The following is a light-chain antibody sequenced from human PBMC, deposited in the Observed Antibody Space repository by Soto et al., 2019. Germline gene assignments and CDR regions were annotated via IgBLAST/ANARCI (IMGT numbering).Light chain of an antibody. Sequence: QSVLTQSSSASASLGSSVKLTCTLSNGHSSYIIAWHQQQPGKARRYLMKLEGSESYNKGSGIPDRFSGSSSGADRYLTISNLQSEYEADYYCETWDSNIHVFGGGTKLTVL. CDR1: NGHSSYI. CDR3: ETWDSNIHV. CDR2: LEGSESY. J-gene: IGLJ3*02. V-gene: IGLV4-60*03.